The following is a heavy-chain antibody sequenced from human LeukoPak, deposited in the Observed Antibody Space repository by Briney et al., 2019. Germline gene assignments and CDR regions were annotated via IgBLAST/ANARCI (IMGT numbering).Heavy chain of an antibody. CDR2: INHSGST. J-gene: IGHJ5*02. Sequence: SETLSLTCAVYGGSFSGYYWSWIRQPPGKGLEWIGEINHSGSTNYNPSLKSRVTISVDTSKNQFSLKLSSVTAADTAVYYCASKIVVVPAAANWFDPWGQGTLVTVSS. CDR3: ASKIVVVPAAANWFDP. V-gene: IGHV4-34*01. CDR1: GGSFSGYY. D-gene: IGHD2-2*01.